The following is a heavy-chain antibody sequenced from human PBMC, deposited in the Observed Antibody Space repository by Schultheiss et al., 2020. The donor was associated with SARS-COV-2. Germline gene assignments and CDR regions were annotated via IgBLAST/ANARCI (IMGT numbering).Heavy chain of an antibody. CDR1: GFSLRTSGMC. Sequence: SGPTLVKPTQTLTLTCTFSGFSLRTSGMCVTWIRQPPGKALEWLALIDWDDDKHYSTSLKSRLTISKDTSKSQVVLTMTNMDPVDTATYYCARICGRYYYYYGMDVWGQGTTVTVSS. V-gene: IGHV2-70*01. J-gene: IGHJ6*02. CDR3: ARICGRYYYYYGMDV. D-gene: IGHD2-21*01. CDR2: IDWDDDK.